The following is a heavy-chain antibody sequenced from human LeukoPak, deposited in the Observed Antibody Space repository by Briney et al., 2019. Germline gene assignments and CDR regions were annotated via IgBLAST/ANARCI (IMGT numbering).Heavy chain of an antibody. D-gene: IGHD4-17*01. CDR2: ISISGSKT. Sequence: GGSLRLSCAASEFDFSSHAMTWVRQAPGKGLEWVSAISISGSKTYYADSVKGRFTISRDNSKNTLYLQMNSLRAEDTAVYYCANEIRPNDYWGQGTQVTVSS. CDR3: ANEIRPNDY. V-gene: IGHV3-23*01. J-gene: IGHJ4*02. CDR1: EFDFSSHA.